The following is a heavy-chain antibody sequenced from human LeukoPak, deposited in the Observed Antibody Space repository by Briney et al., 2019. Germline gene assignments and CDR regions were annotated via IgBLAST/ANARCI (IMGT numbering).Heavy chain of an antibody. J-gene: IGHJ5*02. D-gene: IGHD1-1*01. V-gene: IGHV1-18*01. Sequence: GASVKVSCKSSGCTSSDYGISWMRQAPGQGLEWMGWISTNNGNTNYAQQFQGRVTMTTDTSTSTAYMELRSLKSDDTAVYYCARDVPGSIGTTARFDPWGQGTLVTVSS. CDR2: ISTNNGNT. CDR3: ARDVPGSIGTTARFDP. CDR1: GCTSSDYG.